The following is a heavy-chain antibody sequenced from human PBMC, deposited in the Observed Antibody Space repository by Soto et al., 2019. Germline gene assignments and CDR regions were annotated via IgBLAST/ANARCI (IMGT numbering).Heavy chain of an antibody. CDR1: GGSISSSSYY. V-gene: IGHV4-39*01. CDR3: ARQEVRGVIISVFYYYGMDV. J-gene: IGHJ6*02. CDR2: IYYSGST. Sequence: QLQLQESGPGLVKPSETLSLTCTVSGGSISSSSYYWGWIRQPPGKGLEWIGSIYYSGSTYYNPSRKSRVTISVDTSKNQFSLKLSSVTAADTAVYYCARQEVRGVIISVFYYYGMDVWGQGTTVTVSS. D-gene: IGHD3-10*01.